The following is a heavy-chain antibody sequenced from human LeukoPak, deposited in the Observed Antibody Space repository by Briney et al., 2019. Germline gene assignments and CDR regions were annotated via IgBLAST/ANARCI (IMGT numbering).Heavy chain of an antibody. CDR1: GGSINNYY. CDR3: ARGGDYGDLRYFDY. V-gene: IGHV4-59*01. CDR2: IYYRGST. Sequence: SETLSLTCIVSGGSINNYYWSWIRQPPGKGLEWIGYIYYRGSTNYNPSLKSRVTFSVDTSKNQFSLKLNSVSAADTAVYYCARGGDYGDLRYFDYWGQGTLVTVSS. J-gene: IGHJ4*02. D-gene: IGHD4-17*01.